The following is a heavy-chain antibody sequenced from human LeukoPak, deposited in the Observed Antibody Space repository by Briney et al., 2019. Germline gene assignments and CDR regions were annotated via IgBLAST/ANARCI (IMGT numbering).Heavy chain of an antibody. J-gene: IGHJ4*02. CDR3: AKEWWEPTRDDYFDY. CDR2: ISGSGVIT. V-gene: IGHV3-23*01. CDR1: GFTFSNYA. Sequence: GGSLRLSCAASGFTFSNYAMSSVRQAPGKGLEWFSVISGSGVITYYADSVKGRFTISRDNSKNTLYLQMNSLRAEDTAVYYCAKEWWEPTRDDYFDYWGQGTLVTVSS. D-gene: IGHD1-26*01.